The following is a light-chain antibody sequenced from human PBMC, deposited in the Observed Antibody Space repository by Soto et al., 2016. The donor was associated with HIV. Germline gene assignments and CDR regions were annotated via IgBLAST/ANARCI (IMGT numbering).Light chain of an antibody. CDR1: NIGSRS. V-gene: IGLV3-21*03. Sequence: SYELTQPPSVSVAPGKTARITCGGNNIGSRSVHWYQQKPGQAPLVVVYDDTDRPSGIPERFSGSNSGNTATLTMSRVEVGDEADYYCQVWDTNSDHVVFGGGTKLTVL. CDR2: DDT. CDR3: QVWDTNSDHVV. J-gene: IGLJ2*01.